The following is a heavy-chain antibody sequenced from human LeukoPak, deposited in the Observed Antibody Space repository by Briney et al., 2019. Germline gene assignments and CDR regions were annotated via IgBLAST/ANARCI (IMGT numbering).Heavy chain of an antibody. CDR3: AREDRYCSGGSCYS. V-gene: IGHV4-61*02. J-gene: IGHJ4*02. CDR1: GVSISSSNW. D-gene: IGHD2-15*01. CDR2: IYTSGST. Sequence: PSETLSLTCAVSGVSISSSNWWNWVRQPAGKGLEWIGRIYTSGSTNYNPSLKSRVIISVDTSKNQFSLELSSVTAADTAVYYCAREDRYCSGGSCYSWGQGTLVTVSS.